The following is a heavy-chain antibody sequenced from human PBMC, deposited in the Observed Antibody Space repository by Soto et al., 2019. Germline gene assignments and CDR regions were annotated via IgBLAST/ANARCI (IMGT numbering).Heavy chain of an antibody. V-gene: IGHV4-59*12. J-gene: IGHJ4*02. CDR2: IYYSGST. Sequence: SETLSLTCTVSGGSISSYYWSWIRQPPGKGLEWIGYIYYSGSTNYNPSLKSRVTISVDTSKNQFSLKLSSVTAADTAVYYCARNYYDRRNYFDYWGQGTLVTVSS. D-gene: IGHD3-22*01. CDR3: ARNYYDRRNYFDY. CDR1: GGSISSYY.